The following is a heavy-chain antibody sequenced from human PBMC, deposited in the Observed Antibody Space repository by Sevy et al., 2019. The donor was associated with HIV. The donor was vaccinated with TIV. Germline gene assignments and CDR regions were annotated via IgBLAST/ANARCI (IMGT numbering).Heavy chain of an antibody. Sequence: ASVKVSCKASGYTFTSYDINWVRQATGQGLEWMGWMNPNSGNTGYAQKFQGRVTMTRNTSISTAYMVLSSLRSEDTAVYFCARAGSGWYDHYFDPWGQGTLVTVSS. CDR1: GYTFTSYD. D-gene: IGHD6-19*01. CDR2: MNPNSGNT. J-gene: IGHJ4*02. V-gene: IGHV1-8*01. CDR3: ARAGSGWYDHYFDP.